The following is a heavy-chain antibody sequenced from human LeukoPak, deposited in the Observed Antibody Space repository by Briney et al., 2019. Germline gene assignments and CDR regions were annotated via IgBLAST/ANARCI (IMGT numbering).Heavy chain of an antibody. CDR3: VREGISLWFGESLVSNLFDS. CDR2: LCKSYST. Sequence: SVTVSLTCAVSGGSISSGDYYCSWIRQPPGKGLEWIGYLCKSYSTYSDPSLKSGVTISIHTAKNQFSLRLTSVTTADTAVYYCVREGISLWFGESLVSNLFDSWGQGPLVTVCS. CDR1: GGSISSGDYY. J-gene: IGHJ5*01. V-gene: IGHV4-30-4*01. D-gene: IGHD3-10*01.